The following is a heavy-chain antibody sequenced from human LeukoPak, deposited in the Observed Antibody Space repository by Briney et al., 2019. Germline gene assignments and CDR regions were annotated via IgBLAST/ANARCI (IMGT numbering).Heavy chain of an antibody. Sequence: GGSLRLSCAASAFTFSSYWMHWVRQAPGKGLVWVSRIKSDGKTNYADSVKARFTISTDNAKNTVSLQTNSLRAEDTGAYYCARAPSEIGGYYPEYFRHWGQGTLVTVSS. CDR3: ARAPSEIGGYYPEYFRH. D-gene: IGHD3-22*01. CDR2: IKSDGKT. J-gene: IGHJ1*01. V-gene: IGHV3-74*01. CDR1: AFTFSSYW.